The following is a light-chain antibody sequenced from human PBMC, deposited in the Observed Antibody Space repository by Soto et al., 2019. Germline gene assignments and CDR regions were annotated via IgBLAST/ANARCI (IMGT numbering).Light chain of an antibody. Sequence: QSVLTQPPSASGTPGQRVTISCSGSNSNIGSNTVNWYQQLPGTAPKLLIYSNIQRPSGVPDRFSGSKSGTSASLAISGLQSEDETDYYCAAWDESLNGYVFGTGTKVTVL. CDR3: AAWDESLNGYV. V-gene: IGLV1-44*01. J-gene: IGLJ1*01. CDR1: NSNIGSNT. CDR2: SNI.